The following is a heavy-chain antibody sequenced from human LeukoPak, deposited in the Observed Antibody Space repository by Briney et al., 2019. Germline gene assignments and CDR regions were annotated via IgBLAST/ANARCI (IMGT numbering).Heavy chain of an antibody. CDR3: ATPSSAAVYYFDY. CDR2: FDPEDGET. CDR1: GYTLTELS. J-gene: IGHJ4*02. V-gene: IGHV1-24*01. D-gene: IGHD2-2*01. Sequence: ASVKVSCKVSGYTLTELSMHWVRQAPGKGLEWMGGFDPEDGETIYAQKFQRRVTMTEDTSTDTAYMELSSLRSEDTAVYYCATPSSAAVYYFDYWGQGTLVTVSS.